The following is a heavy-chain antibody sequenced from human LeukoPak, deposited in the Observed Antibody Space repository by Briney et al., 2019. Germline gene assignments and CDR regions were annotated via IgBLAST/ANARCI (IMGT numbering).Heavy chain of an antibody. CDR3: ARDCIGCHGFDS. CDR1: GGTFSSYA. D-gene: IGHD1-26*01. V-gene: IGHV1-18*01. Sequence: ASVKVSCKASGGTFSSYAISWVRQAPGQGLEWMGWVSAYADNTSYVQKFQGRVTMTTDTSTSTAYMELRSLRSDDTAVYYCARDCIGCHGFDSWGQGTLVTVSS. J-gene: IGHJ4*02. CDR2: VSAYADNT.